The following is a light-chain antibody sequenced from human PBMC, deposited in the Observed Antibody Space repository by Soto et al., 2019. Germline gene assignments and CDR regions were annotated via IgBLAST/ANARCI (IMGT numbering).Light chain of an antibody. CDR3: LQDFNYPWS. V-gene: IGKV1-5*03. CDR2: KAS. Sequence: DIQMTQSPSTLSASLLDRVTITCRASQSISSWLAWYQQKPGKAPKLLIYKASSLESGVPSRFSGSGSGAVFTLTISSLQPEDFATYYCLQDFNYPWSFGQGTKVDIK. CDR1: QSISSW. J-gene: IGKJ1*01.